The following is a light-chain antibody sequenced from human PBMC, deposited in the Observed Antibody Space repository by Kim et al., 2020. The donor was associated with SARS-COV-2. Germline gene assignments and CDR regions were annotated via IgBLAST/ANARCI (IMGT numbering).Light chain of an antibody. Sequence: DIQMTKSPSAMSASVGDRVTITCRASQGISSYLAWFQQKPGKVPKRLIMAASSLQRGVPSRFSGSGSGTEFTLTISSLQPEDFATYYCLQHYRYPYTFAQGTKLEI. V-gene: IGKV1-17*03. CDR1: QGISSY. J-gene: IGKJ2*01. CDR3: LQHYRYPYT. CDR2: AAS.